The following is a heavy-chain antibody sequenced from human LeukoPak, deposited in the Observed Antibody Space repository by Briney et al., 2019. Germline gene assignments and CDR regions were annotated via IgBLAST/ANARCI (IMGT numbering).Heavy chain of an antibody. Sequence: GGSLRLSCAASGFTFGSYSMNWVRQAPGKGLEWVSYISSSSSTIYYADSVKGRFTISRDNAQNSLYLQMNSLRVEDTAVYYCARVVWGGYRKDYWGQGTLVTVSS. J-gene: IGHJ4*02. CDR3: ARVVWGGYRKDY. CDR1: GFTFGSYS. CDR2: ISSSSSTI. D-gene: IGHD3-16*02. V-gene: IGHV3-48*01.